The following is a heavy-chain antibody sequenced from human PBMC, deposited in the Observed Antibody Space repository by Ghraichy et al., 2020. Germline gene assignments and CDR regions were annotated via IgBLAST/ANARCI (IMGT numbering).Heavy chain of an antibody. CDR2: IYSGGST. CDR1: GFTVSSNY. CDR3: ASRPRVYGGQLYYYYGMDV. V-gene: IGHV3-53*01. Sequence: GGSLRLSCAASGFTVSSNYMSWVRQAPGKGLEWVSVIYSGGSTYYADSVKGRFTISRDNSKNTLYLQMNSLRAEDTAVYYCASRPRVYGGQLYYYYGMDVWGQGTTVTVSS. D-gene: IGHD4-23*01. J-gene: IGHJ6*02.